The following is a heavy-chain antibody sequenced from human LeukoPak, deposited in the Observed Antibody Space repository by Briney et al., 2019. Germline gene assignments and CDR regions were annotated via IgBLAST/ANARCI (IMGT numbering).Heavy chain of an antibody. J-gene: IGHJ4*02. V-gene: IGHV3-48*02. CDR1: GFTFRTYS. Sequence: PGGSLRLSCEVSGFTFRTYSMNWARRPPGKGLEWVSHIRHVGNTIYYPDSVRCRFTVSRDNAKSSLYLQMNSLRDEDTAIYYYGRGLSWRYFDYWGQGTLVTVSS. D-gene: IGHD6-13*01. CDR3: GRGLSWRYFDY. CDR2: IRHVGNTI.